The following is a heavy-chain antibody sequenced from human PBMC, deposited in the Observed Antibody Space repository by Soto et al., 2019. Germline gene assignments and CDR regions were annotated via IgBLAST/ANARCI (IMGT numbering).Heavy chain of an antibody. CDR2: ISYDGSNK. CDR3: ARERTQWLVRSIPGPKVFDY. J-gene: IGHJ4*02. CDR1: GFTFSSYA. Sequence: GGSLRLSCADSGFTFSSYAMHWVRRAPGKGLEGVAVISYDGSNKYYADSVKGRFTISRDNSKNTLYLQMNSLRAEDTAVYYCARERTQWLVRSIPGPKVFDYWGQGTLVTVSS. D-gene: IGHD6-19*01. V-gene: IGHV3-30-3*01.